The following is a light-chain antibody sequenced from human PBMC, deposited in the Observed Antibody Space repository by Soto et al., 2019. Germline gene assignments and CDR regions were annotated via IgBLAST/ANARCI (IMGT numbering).Light chain of an antibody. CDR3: QQSDSFPRT. CDR2: GAS. V-gene: IGKV1-39*01. J-gene: IGKJ1*01. Sequence: IQMPQSPSTLSASVGDRVTITCRASQSISDYLAWYQQKPGKAPNLLIYGASSLDRGVPSRFSGSGSGTDFTLTISSLQPEDFATYYCQQSDSFPRTFGQGTKVDIK. CDR1: QSISDY.